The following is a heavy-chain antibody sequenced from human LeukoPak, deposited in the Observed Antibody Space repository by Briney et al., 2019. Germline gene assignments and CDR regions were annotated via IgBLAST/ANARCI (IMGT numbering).Heavy chain of an antibody. CDR2: INHSGST. CDR1: GASISSSTYY. J-gene: IGHJ4*02. D-gene: IGHD6-13*01. Sequence: SETLSLTCTVSGASISSSTYYWGWIRQPPGKGLEWIGEINHSGSTNYNPSLKSRVTISVDTSKNQFSLKLSSVTAADTAVYYCARGLSDSSSWYPLVYFDYWGQGTLVTVSS. V-gene: IGHV4-39*07. CDR3: ARGLSDSSSWYPLVYFDY.